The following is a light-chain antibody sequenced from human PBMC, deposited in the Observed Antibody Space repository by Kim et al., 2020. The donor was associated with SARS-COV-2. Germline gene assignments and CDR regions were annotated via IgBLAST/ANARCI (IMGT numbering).Light chain of an antibody. CDR3: QHYDNWPPLT. CDR1: ESVSSN. Sequence: CPGERATLSCRVSESVSSNLAWYQQTPGQAPRLLIYGASTRATGIPARFSGSGFGTEFTLTINSLQSEDFAVYFCQHYDNWPPLTFGGGTKVDIK. CDR2: GAS. J-gene: IGKJ4*01. V-gene: IGKV3-15*01.